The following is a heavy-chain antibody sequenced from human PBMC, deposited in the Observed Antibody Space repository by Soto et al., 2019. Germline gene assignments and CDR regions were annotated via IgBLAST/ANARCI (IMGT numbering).Heavy chain of an antibody. CDR2: INYRVTT. CDR1: GGSITNGDYY. CDR3: ARDAPGEAPY. J-gene: IGHJ4*02. Sequence: QVQLQESCPGLVRPSQTRSLTCAVSGGSITNGDYYWNWIRQHPGKGLEWIGYINYRVTTFYNPSLKSRVFISLETSKKQFSMNLSSVTAADTAVYFCARDAPGEAPYWGQGTLVTVSS. D-gene: IGHD2-2*01. V-gene: IGHV4-31*11.